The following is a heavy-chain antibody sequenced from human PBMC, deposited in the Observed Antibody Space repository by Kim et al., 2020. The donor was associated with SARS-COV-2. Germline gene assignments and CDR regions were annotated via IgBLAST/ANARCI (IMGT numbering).Heavy chain of an antibody. V-gene: IGHV3-11*06. CDR3: AGVALGIAAADPFDC. Sequence: DSWKGRSTISRNNAKNSLYLQMNSLRAEDTALYYCAGVALGIAAADPFDCWGQGTLVTVSS. D-gene: IGHD6-13*01. J-gene: IGHJ4*02.